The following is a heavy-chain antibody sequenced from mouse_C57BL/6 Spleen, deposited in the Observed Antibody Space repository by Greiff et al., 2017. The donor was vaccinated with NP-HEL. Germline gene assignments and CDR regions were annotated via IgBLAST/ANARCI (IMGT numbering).Heavy chain of an antibody. V-gene: IGHV1-81*01. Sequence: QVQLQQSGAELARPGASVKLSCKASGYTFTSYGISWVKQRTGQGLEWIGEIYPRSGNTYYNEKFKGKATLTADKSSSTAYMELRSLTSEDSAVYFCARRITTVVARYYFDYWGQGTTLTVSS. CDR2: IYPRSGNT. CDR3: ARRITTVVARYYFDY. CDR1: GYTFTSYG. D-gene: IGHD1-1*01. J-gene: IGHJ2*01.